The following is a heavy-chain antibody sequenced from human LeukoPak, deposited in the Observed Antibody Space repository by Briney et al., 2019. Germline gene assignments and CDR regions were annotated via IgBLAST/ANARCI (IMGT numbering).Heavy chain of an antibody. V-gene: IGHV3-23*01. CDR2: ISGSGGST. J-gene: IGHJ4*02. Sequence: GGSLRLSCAASGFTFSSYAMSRVRQAPGKGLEWVSAISGSGGSTYYADSVKGRFTISRDNSKSTLYLQMNSLRAEDTAVYYCAKDAEIAVAAYFDYWGQGTLVTVSS. CDR3: AKDAEIAVAAYFDY. D-gene: IGHD6-19*01. CDR1: GFTFSSYA.